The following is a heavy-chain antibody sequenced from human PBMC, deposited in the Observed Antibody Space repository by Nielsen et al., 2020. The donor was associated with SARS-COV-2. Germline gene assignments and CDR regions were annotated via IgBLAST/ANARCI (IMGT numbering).Heavy chain of an antibody. J-gene: IGHJ4*02. CDR3: AKDPSDGYSSSWYFDY. CDR1: GFNFRGYW. Sequence: GGSLRLSCVVSGFNFRGYWMTWVRQAPGKGLEWVSGISWNSDSIAYADSVKGRFTISRDNAKSSLYLQMNSLRAEDTALYYCAKDPSDGYSSSWYFDYWGQGTLVTVSS. V-gene: IGHV3-9*01. CDR2: ISWNSDSI. D-gene: IGHD6-13*01.